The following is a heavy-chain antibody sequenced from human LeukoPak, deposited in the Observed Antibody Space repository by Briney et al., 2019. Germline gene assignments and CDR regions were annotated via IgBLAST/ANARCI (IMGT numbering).Heavy chain of an antibody. Sequence: PGGSLRLSCAASGFTFSSYAMSWVRKPQGQGLEWVSAISGSGGSTYYADSVKGRFTISRDNSKNTLYLQMNSLRAEDTAVYYCAKARGDYTLDYWGQGTLVTVSS. D-gene: IGHD4-11*01. J-gene: IGHJ4*02. CDR2: ISGSGGST. CDR1: GFTFSSYA. CDR3: AKARGDYTLDY. V-gene: IGHV3-23*01.